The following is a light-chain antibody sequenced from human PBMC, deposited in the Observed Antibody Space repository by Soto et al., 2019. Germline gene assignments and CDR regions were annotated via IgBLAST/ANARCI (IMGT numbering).Light chain of an antibody. Sequence: EIVLTQSPGTLSLSPGERANLSCRPSQSVSSSHLAWYQQKPGQAPSLLIYATSSRAPDIADRFSGSGSGTDFTLTISRLEPEDFAVYYCQQYGSSPPTFGQGTKVDIK. CDR3: QQYGSSPPT. J-gene: IGKJ1*01. CDR2: ATS. V-gene: IGKV3-20*01. CDR1: QSVSSSH.